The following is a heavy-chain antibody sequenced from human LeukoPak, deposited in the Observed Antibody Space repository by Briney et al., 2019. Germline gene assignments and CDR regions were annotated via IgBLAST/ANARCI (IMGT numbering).Heavy chain of an antibody. CDR1: GGFINNYY. Sequence: PSETLSLTCTVSGGFINNYYWTWIRQPAGRGLEWIGRIYSSGSTNYNPSLKSRVTMSVDTSKTQSQLSLKLSSVTAADTAVYYCAREGEYGDYKHWGQGTLVTVSS. CDR3: AREGEYGDYKH. J-gene: IGHJ1*01. CDR2: IYSSGST. V-gene: IGHV4-4*07. D-gene: IGHD4-17*01.